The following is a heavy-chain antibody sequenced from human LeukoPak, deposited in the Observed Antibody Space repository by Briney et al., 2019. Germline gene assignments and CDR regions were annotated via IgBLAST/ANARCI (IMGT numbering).Heavy chain of an antibody. CDR3: TRHSLAAPTTPFDY. CDR2: ISGSGGST. V-gene: IGHV3-23*01. Sequence: GGSLRLSCAASGFTLSSYAMSWVRQAPGKGLEWVSAISGSGGSTYYADSVKGRFTISRDNSKNTLYLQMNSLRAEDTAVYYCTRHSLAAPTTPFDYWGQGILVTVSS. J-gene: IGHJ4*02. D-gene: IGHD6-6*01. CDR1: GFTLSSYA.